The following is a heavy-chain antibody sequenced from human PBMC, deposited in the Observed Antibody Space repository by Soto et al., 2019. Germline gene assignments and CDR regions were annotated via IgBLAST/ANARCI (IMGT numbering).Heavy chain of an antibody. CDR2: LYPGYSDT. D-gene: IGHD6-13*01. Sequence: GGALKISWKGSGYSFTRYWIGWVREMPGKGEGWIWILYPGYSDTRHSPSFQGQVTISADKSIRTAYLQWSSLNASHTAMYYCASGRAAAAKGIRYYYDMDVWGQGTPVTVSS. V-gene: IGHV5-51*01. CDR1: GYSFTRYW. CDR3: ASGRAAAAKGIRYYYDMDV. J-gene: IGHJ6*02.